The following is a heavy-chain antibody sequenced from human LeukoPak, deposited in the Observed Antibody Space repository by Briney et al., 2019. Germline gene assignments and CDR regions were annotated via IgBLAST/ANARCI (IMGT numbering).Heavy chain of an antibody. D-gene: IGHD2-2*01. CDR3: ARRGAALGYCSSTSCYPFDY. CDR1: GFTFSSYG. V-gene: IGHV3-30*02. Sequence: QPGGSLRLSCAASGFTFSSYGMHWVRQAPGKGLEWVAFIRYDGSNKYNADSVKGRFTISRDNSKNTLYLQMNSLRAEDTAVYYCARRGAALGYCSSTSCYPFDYWGQGTLVTVSS. J-gene: IGHJ4*02. CDR2: IRYDGSNK.